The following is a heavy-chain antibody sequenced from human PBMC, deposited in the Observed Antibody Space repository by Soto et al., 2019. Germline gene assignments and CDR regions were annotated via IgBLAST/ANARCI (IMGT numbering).Heavy chain of an antibody. J-gene: IGHJ5*02. CDR1: GGTFSSYA. D-gene: IGHD2-2*02. CDR2: IIPIFGTA. V-gene: IGHV1-69*13. CDR3: ARVRVCSSTSCYTKGSWFDP. Sequence: SVKVSCKASGGTFSSYAISWVRQAPGQGLEWMGGIIPIFGTANYAQKFQGRVTITADESTSTAYMELSSLRSEDTAVYYCARVRVCSSTSCYTKGSWFDPWGQGTLVT.